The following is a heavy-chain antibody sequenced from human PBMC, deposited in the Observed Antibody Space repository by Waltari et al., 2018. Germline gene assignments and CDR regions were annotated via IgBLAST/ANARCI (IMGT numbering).Heavy chain of an antibody. J-gene: IGHJ3*01. Sequence: QLQLQESGPGLVRPSETLSLTCSVSGGSIATNRHYWGWIRQSPGQGLEWIATISYTGATYSGPSLKSRVTLSRDTSKNQLPLTLDSVTAADTAVYYCATYIGASVGTAAFDVWGQGTMVTVSS. V-gene: IGHV4-39*01. CDR1: GGSIATNRHY. D-gene: IGHD5-12*01. CDR2: ISYTGAT. CDR3: ATYIGASVGTAAFDV.